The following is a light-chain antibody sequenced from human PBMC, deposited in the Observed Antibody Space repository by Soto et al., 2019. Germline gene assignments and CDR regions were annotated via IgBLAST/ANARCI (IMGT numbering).Light chain of an antibody. J-gene: IGLJ1*01. Sequence: QSVLTQPRSVSGSPGQSVTISCTGTSSDFGGYKYVSWYQQRPGKAPKLIIYGVSRWPSGDPNRFSGSKSGNRAPLTISGLQAEAEGDYYCCSYAGGTEVFGTGTKVTVL. CDR1: SSDFGGYKY. CDR2: GVS. V-gene: IGLV2-11*01. CDR3: CSYAGGTEV.